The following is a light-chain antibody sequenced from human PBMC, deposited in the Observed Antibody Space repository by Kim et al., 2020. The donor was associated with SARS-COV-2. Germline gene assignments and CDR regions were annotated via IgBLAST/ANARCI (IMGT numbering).Light chain of an antibody. Sequence: QCALTQPPSVSGSPGQSVTISCTGTSSDVGSYNRVSWYQQSPGTAPKLMIFEVSNRPSGVPDRFSGSKSGNTASLTISGLQAEDEADYFCCSYAGTNTWMFGGGTQLTVL. CDR1: SSDVGSYNR. V-gene: IGLV2-18*02. J-gene: IGLJ3*02. CDR2: EVS. CDR3: CSYAGTNTWM.